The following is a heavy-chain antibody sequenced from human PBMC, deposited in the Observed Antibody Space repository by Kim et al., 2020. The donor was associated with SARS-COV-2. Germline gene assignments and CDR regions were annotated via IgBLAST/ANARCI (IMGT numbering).Heavy chain of an antibody. CDR3: ATTIGYCSGGSCYSYYGMDV. D-gene: IGHD2-15*01. J-gene: IGHJ6*02. V-gene: IGHV4-31*03. Sequence: SETLSLTCTVSGGSISSGGYYWSWIRQHPGKGLEWIGYIYYSGSTYYNPSLKSRVTISVDTSKNQFSLKLSSVTAADTAVYYCATTIGYCSGGSCYSYYGMDVWGQGTTVTVSS. CDR2: IYYSGST. CDR1: GGSISSGGYY.